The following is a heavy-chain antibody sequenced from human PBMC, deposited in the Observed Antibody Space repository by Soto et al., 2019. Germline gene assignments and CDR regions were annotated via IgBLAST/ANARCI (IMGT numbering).Heavy chain of an antibody. J-gene: IGHJ4*02. V-gene: IGHV3-30-3*01. CDR1: GFSFSTYA. CDR2: ISNDGSKR. Sequence: GVSLRLSCATSGFSFSTYAIHWVRQAPGKGLDWVAVISNDGSKRYYAQSVKGRFTISRDNSNNTVDLQMNSLRAEDTTLYYCARSIAVADRDYWGPRTLVTVSS. CDR3: ARSIAVADRDY. D-gene: IGHD6-19*01.